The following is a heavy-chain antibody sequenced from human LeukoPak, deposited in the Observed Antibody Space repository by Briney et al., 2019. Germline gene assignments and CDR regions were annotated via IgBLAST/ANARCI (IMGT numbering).Heavy chain of an antibody. J-gene: IGHJ4*02. Sequence: SETLSLTCTVSGGSISSYYWSWIRQPPGKGLEWIGYIYYSGSTNYNPSLKSQVTISVDTSRNQFSLKLSSVTAADTAVYYCARGVGVPVPYYFDYWGQGTLVTVSS. CDR1: GGSISSYY. CDR3: ARGVGVPVPYYFDY. CDR2: IYYSGST. D-gene: IGHD1-1*01. V-gene: IGHV4-59*01.